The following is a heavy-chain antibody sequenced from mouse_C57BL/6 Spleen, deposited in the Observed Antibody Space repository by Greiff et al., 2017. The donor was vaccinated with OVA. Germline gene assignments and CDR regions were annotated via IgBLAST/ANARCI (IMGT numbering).Heavy chain of an antibody. D-gene: IGHD3-2*02. Sequence: EVKLMESGGGLVKPGGSLKLSCAASGFTFSSYAMSWVRQTPEKRLEWVATISDGGSYTYYPDNVKGRFTISRDNAKNNLYLQMSHLKSEDTAMYYCARDHGDSSGYGFAYWGQGTLVTVSA. J-gene: IGHJ3*01. CDR3: ARDHGDSSGYGFAY. V-gene: IGHV5-4*01. CDR1: GFTFSSYA. CDR2: ISDGGSYT.